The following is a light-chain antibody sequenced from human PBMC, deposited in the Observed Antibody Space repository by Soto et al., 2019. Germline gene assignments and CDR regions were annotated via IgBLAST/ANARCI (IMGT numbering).Light chain of an antibody. Sequence: ENVLTQSPCTLSLSPGERATLSCRASQSISSNFLAWYQQKPGQAPRLLISATSSRATGIPDRFSGSGSGTDFTLTISRLDPEDCAVYYCQQYGSSPLTFGGGTKVDIK. CDR2: ATS. V-gene: IGKV3-20*01. CDR1: QSISSNF. J-gene: IGKJ4*01. CDR3: QQYGSSPLT.